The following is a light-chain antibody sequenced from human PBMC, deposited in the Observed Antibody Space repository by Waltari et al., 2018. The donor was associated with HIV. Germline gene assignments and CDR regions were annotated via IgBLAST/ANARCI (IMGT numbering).Light chain of an antibody. Sequence: QAVVTQEPSLTVSPGGTVTLTCASSTGAVTSGHCPSWFQRRPGQAPKTLLHDTSNSNSWTPARFSGSLLGDKAALPLTGAQFEDEADYFCLLSFNGVVVFGGGTSLTVL. CDR2: DTS. CDR1: TGAVTSGHC. CDR3: LLSFNGVVV. V-gene: IGLV7-46*01. J-gene: IGLJ2*01.